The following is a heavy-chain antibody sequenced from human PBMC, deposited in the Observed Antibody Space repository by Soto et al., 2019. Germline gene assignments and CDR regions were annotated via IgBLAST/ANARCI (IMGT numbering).Heavy chain of an antibody. CDR3: ARALAAGDH. V-gene: IGHV1-46*01. CDR1: GYTFTHYY. J-gene: IGHJ4*02. D-gene: IGHD6-13*01. Sequence: QVQLVQSGAEVKKPGASVKLSCRTSGYTFTHYYIHWVRQAPGQGLEWLAIINPASGSTNYAQDFQGRVTLTMDTSTTTVYMEMSCLRAEDTAIFYCARALAAGDHWCQGTLVTVSS. CDR2: INPASGST.